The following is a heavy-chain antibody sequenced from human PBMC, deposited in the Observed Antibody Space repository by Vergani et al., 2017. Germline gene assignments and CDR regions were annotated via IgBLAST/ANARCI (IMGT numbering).Heavy chain of an antibody. CDR2: IIPIFGTA. Sequence: QVQLVQSGAEVKKPGSSVKVSCKASGGTFSSYAISWVRQAPGQGLEWMGGIIPIFGTANYAQKFQGRVTITADESTSTAYMELSSLRSEDTAVYYCAGRGGQWLGLYYGMDVWGQGTTVTVSS. CDR1: GGTFSSYA. CDR3: AGRGGQWLGLYYGMDV. V-gene: IGHV1-69*01. J-gene: IGHJ6*02. D-gene: IGHD6-19*01.